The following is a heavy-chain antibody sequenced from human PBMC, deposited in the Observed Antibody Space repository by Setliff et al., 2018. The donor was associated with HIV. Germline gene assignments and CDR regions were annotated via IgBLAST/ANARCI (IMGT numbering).Heavy chain of an antibody. CDR2: INTYNGNT. Sequence: ASVQVSCKASGYNFVGYGINWPRQAPGQGLEWMGWINTYNGNTKYGQKFQGSVTMTTDTSTSTVYMELRNLRSDDTAVYFCARGGPARVALLYWFDPWGQGTLVTVSS. D-gene: IGHD2-21*01. CDR1: GYNFVGYG. V-gene: IGHV1-18*01. J-gene: IGHJ5*02. CDR3: ARGGPARVALLYWFDP.